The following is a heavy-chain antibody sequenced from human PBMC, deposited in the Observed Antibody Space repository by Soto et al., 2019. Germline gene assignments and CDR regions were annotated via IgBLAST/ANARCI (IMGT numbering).Heavy chain of an antibody. J-gene: IGHJ4*02. CDR2: MYYRGSS. CDR3: ATYGSGWYFAY. Sequence: QLQLQESGPGLVKPSETLSLTCTVSGGSISSSGHYWGWIRQPPGKGLEWIGRMYYRGSSYYNPSPKSRDTISVDSSNNQFSPRLNSVAAADPAVYYGATYGSGWYFAYWGQGPLVTVAS. CDR1: GGSISSSGHY. V-gene: IGHV4-39*01. D-gene: IGHD6-19*01.